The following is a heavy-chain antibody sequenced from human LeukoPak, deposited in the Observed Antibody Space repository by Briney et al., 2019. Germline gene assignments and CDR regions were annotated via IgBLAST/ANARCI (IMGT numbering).Heavy chain of an antibody. CDR2: INFNSGGK. Sequence: ASVKVSCKASAYTFSGYYIHWVRHAPGQGLEWMGWINFNSGGKIFAEKFQDRVTMARDTSISTAYMELSRLRSDDTAVYYCARQIVSGSMGCDFRGQGTLVTVSS. CDR3: ARQIVSGSMGCDF. J-gene: IGHJ4*02. CDR1: AYTFSGYY. V-gene: IGHV1-2*02. D-gene: IGHD2-21*01.